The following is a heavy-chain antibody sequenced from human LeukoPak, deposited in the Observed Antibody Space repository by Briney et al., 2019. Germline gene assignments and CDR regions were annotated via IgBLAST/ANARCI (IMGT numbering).Heavy chain of an antibody. CDR2: INPKDGGT. J-gene: IGHJ5*02. V-gene: IGHV1-2*02. D-gene: IGHD4-4*01. CDR1: GYTLIDYY. CDR3: ARDRPHQQLMP. Sequence: GASVKVSCKASGYTLIDYYMHWVRQAPGQGLEWMGYINPKDGGTKYAQRFQDRVTMTRDTSINTAYMELSSLRSDDAAVYYCARDRPHQQLMPSGQGTLVTVSS.